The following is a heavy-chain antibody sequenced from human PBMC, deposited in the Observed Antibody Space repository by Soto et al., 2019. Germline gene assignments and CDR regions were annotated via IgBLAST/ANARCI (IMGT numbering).Heavy chain of an antibody. CDR2: INPNSGGT. CDR1: GYTFTGYY. CDR3: ARDRSGYYDFWSGSGYYYYGMDV. Sequence: ASVKVSCKASGYTFTGYYMHWVRQAPGQGLEWMGWINPNSGGTNYAQKFQGWVTMTRDTSISTAYMELSRLRSDDTDVYYCARDRSGYYDFWSGSGYYYYGMDVWGQ. J-gene: IGHJ6*02. V-gene: IGHV1-2*04. D-gene: IGHD3-3*01.